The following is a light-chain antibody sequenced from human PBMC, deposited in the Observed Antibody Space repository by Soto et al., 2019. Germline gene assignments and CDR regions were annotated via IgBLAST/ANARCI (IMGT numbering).Light chain of an antibody. J-gene: IGLJ1*01. CDR2: EGN. V-gene: IGLV2-23*01. CDR3: CSYAGTNTFV. CDR1: SSDVGSYNL. Sequence: QSALTQPASVSGSPGQSITISCTGTSSDVGSYNLVSWYQQHPGKAPKLMIYEGNKRPSGVSKRFSGSKSANTASLTISGLQTDDEADYYCCSYAGTNTFVFRTGTKVTVL.